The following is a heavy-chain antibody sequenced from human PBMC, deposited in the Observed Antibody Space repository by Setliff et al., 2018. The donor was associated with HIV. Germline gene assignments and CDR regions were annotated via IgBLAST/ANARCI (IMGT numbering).Heavy chain of an antibody. CDR1: GYSFTDFW. J-gene: IGHJ3*01. CDR3: ARHFSVAGDAFDV. V-gene: IGHV5-51*01. CDR2: FYPGDFDT. Sequence: GESLKISCKGSGYSFTDFWIGWVRQMPGKGLEWMGIFYPGDFDTRYSPSFEGQVTMSAEKSISTAYLRWSSLKASDTAIYYCARHFSVAGDAFDVWGQGTMVTVAS. D-gene: IGHD6-19*01.